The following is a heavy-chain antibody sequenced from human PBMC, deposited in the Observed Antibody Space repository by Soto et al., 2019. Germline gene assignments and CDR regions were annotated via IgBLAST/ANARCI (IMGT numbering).Heavy chain of an antibody. V-gene: IGHV1-18*01. CDR3: ARGVGSGTYYNQYNWFDP. Sequence: ASVKVSCKASGYTLTSYGISWVRQAPGQGLEWMGWISAYNGNTNYAQKLQGRVTMTTDTSTSTAYMELRSLRSDDTAVYYCARGVGSGTYYNQYNWFDPWGQGTLVTVSS. D-gene: IGHD3-10*01. CDR2: ISAYNGNT. CDR1: GYTLTSYG. J-gene: IGHJ5*02.